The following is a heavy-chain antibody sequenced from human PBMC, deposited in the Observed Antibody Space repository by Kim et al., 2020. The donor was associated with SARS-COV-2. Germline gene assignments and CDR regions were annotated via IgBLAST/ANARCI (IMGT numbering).Heavy chain of an antibody. CDR1: GYTFTSHY. CDR3: ARISLAAAGQFDY. Sequence: ASVKVSCKASGYTFTSHYMHWVRQAPGQGLEWMGIINPRGGFTSYAQRFQGRVTMTRDTSTSTVYMELSSLRSEDTAVYYWARISLAAAGQFDYWGQGTL. V-gene: IGHV1-46*01. D-gene: IGHD6-13*01. CDR2: INPRGGFT. J-gene: IGHJ4*02.